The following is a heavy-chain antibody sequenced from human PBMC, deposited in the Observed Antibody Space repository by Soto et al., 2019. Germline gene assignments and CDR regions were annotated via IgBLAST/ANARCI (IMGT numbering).Heavy chain of an antibody. CDR3: ARDNHIVVVTAIQLQAKHGMDV. CDR1: GFTFSSYG. V-gene: IGHV3-30*03. CDR2: ISYDGSNK. D-gene: IGHD2-21*02. J-gene: IGHJ6*02. Sequence: QVQLVESGGGVVQPGRSLRLSCAASGFTFSSYGMHWVRQAPGKGLEWVAVISYDGSNKYYADSVKGRFTISRDNSKNTLYLQMNSLRAEDTAVYYCARDNHIVVVTAIQLQAKHGMDVWGQGTTVTVSS.